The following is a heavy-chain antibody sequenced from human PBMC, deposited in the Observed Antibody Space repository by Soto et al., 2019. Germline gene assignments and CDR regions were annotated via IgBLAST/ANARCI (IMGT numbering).Heavy chain of an antibody. V-gene: IGHV4-59*11. CDR3: ARAPMVLTRSYFDS. J-gene: IGHJ4*02. Sequence: SVTKSLTSTVSEGYIGNLYWILIRKTPGKGLEWIGYISSSGNTNYNPSLKSRVSISVDTSKNQFSLNLTSVTAADTGVYYCARAPMVLTRSYFDSWVQGTPVTVS. CDR1: EGYIGNLY. CDR2: ISSSGNT. D-gene: IGHD3-22*01.